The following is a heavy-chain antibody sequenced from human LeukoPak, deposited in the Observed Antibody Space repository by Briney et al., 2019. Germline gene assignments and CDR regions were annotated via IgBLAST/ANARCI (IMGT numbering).Heavy chain of an antibody. V-gene: IGHV4-39*01. Sequence: SSETLSLTCSVSGASISGGTYYWGWIRQPPGKGLEWIGSIYYTGSTYDNPSLKSRVTISVDTSKNQFSLKLSSVTAADTAVYYCARLVVVTLRRWFDPWGQGTLVTVSS. D-gene: IGHD3-22*01. CDR2: IYYTGST. J-gene: IGHJ5*02. CDR3: ARLVVVTLRRWFDP. CDR1: GASISGGTYY.